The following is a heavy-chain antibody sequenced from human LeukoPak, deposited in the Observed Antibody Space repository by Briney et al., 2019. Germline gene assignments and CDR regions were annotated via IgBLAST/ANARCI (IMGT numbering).Heavy chain of an antibody. CDR3: ARDPGYCSSTSCYTGWFDP. V-gene: IGHV1-69*01. Sequence: ASVKVSCKASGGTFISYAISWVRQAPGQGLEWMGGIIPIFGTANYAQKFQGRVTITADESTSTAYMELSSLRSEDTAVYYCARDPGYCSSTSCYTGWFDPWGQGTLVTVSS. D-gene: IGHD2-2*02. CDR2: IIPIFGTA. J-gene: IGHJ5*02. CDR1: GGTFISYA.